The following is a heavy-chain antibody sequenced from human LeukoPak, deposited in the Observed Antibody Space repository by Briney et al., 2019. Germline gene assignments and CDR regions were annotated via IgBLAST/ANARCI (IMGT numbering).Heavy chain of an antibody. J-gene: IGHJ4*02. V-gene: IGHV4-61*02. D-gene: IGHD5-18*01. Sequence: PSETLSLTCTVSGGSISRGNYYWSWLRQPAGKGLEWIGRMYFTGSGNYNPSLKSRVTISIDTSKNQFSLRLTSVTAADTAVYYCARFSTTPGGYTYGRGVFDFWGQGTLVIVSS. CDR1: GGSISRGNYY. CDR3: ARFSTTPGGYTYGRGVFDF. CDR2: MYFTGSG.